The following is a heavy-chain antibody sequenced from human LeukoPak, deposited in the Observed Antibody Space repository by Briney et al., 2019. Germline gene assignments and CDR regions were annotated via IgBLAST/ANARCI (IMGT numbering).Heavy chain of an antibody. CDR1: GFTFSSYS. CDR2: ISSSSSYI. CDR3: ARDDGYTTFDS. V-gene: IGHV3-21*01. D-gene: IGHD2-21*02. Sequence: GGSLRLSCAVSGFTFSSYSMNWVRQAPGKGLEWVSYISSSSSYIYYADSVKGRFTVSRDNTKSSLYLQMNSLRADDTAVYYCARDDGYTTFDSWGLGTLVTVSS. J-gene: IGHJ4*02.